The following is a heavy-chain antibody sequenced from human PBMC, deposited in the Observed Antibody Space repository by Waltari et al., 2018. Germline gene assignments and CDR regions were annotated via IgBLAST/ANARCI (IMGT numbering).Heavy chain of an antibody. CDR3: VRSGLGYCTSSTCYKNDD. CDR2: IYNGGIT. CDR1: GYLINSGYY. J-gene: IGHJ4*02. V-gene: IGHV4-38-2*01. D-gene: IGHD2-2*02. Sequence: QVQLQESGPGLVRPSETLSLTCVVSGYLINSGYYWGWVRQTPGKGLQWIGSIYNGGITYYNPSLKSRLTLSVDTSRNQFSLKLTSVTAADTAIYYCVRSGLGYCTSSTCYKNDDWGQGTLVTVSS.